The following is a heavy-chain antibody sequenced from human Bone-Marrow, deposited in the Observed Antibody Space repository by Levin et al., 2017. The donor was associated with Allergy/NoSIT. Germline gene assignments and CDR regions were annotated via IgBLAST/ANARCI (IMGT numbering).Heavy chain of an antibody. J-gene: IGHJ6*02. Sequence: GGSLRLSCAASGFTFSSYWMTWVRQAPGKGLEWVANIDQDGSERYYVDSVKGRFTISRDNAKSSLYLQMNNLRAEDTGVYYCARDTPPGGSWGQGTTVTVS. CDR2: IDQDGSER. CDR1: GFTFSSYW. V-gene: IGHV3-7*01. D-gene: IGHD1-1*01. CDR3: ARDTPPGGS.